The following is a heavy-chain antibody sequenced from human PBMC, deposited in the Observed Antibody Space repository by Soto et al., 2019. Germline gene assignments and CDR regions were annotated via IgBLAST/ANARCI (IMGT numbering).Heavy chain of an antibody. CDR1: GGTFSSYA. CDR3: ARESYYYDSSGQAPFFDY. CDR2: IIPIFGTA. V-gene: IGHV1-69*01. D-gene: IGHD3-22*01. J-gene: IGHJ4*02. Sequence: QVQLVQSGAEVKKPGSSVKVSCKASGGTFSSYAISWVRQAPGQGLAWMGGIIPIFGTANYAQKFQGSVTITADESTSTAYMELSSLRSEDTAVYYCARESYYYDSSGQAPFFDYWGQGTLVTVSS.